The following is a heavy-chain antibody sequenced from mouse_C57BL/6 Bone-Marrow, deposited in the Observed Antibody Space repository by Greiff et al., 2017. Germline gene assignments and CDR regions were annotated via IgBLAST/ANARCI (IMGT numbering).Heavy chain of an antibody. D-gene: IGHD1-1*01. V-gene: IGHV14-4*01. Sequence: VQLQQSGAELVRPGASVKLSCTASGFNIKDDYMHWVKQRPEQGLEWLGWIDPENGDTEYASQFQGKATITADTSSNTAYLQLSSLTSEDTAVYYCTSYITTVVAPYYARDYWGQGTSVTVSS. CDR2: IDPENGDT. J-gene: IGHJ4*01. CDR3: TSYITTVVAPYYARDY. CDR1: GFNIKDDY.